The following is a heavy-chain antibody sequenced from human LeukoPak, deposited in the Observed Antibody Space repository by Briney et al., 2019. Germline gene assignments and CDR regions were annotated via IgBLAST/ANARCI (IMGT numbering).Heavy chain of an antibody. J-gene: IGHJ5*02. V-gene: IGHV1-24*01. CDR3: ARGTNYYDSSGYLHWFDP. CDR2: FDPEDGET. CDR1: GYTLTELS. D-gene: IGHD3-22*01. Sequence: GASVKVSCKVSGYTLTELSMHWVRQAPGKGLEWMGGFDPEDGETIYAQKFQGRVTMTEDTSTDTAYMELSSLRSEDTAVYYCARGTNYYDSSGYLHWFDPWGQGALVTVSS.